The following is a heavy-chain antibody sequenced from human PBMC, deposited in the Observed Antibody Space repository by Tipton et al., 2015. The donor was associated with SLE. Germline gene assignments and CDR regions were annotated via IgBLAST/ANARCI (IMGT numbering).Heavy chain of an antibody. D-gene: IGHD6-19*01. V-gene: IGHV4-4*07. CDR2: LNPSGGT. Sequence: TLSLTCTVSGGSISSEYWSWLRLPAGKGLEWIGRLNPSGGTNYNPSLKSRVTMSVDTSKKQFSLKLTAVTAADTAVYYCARYNSPSWFDPWGQGTLVTVSS. CDR3: ARYNSPSWFDP. J-gene: IGHJ5*02. CDR1: GGSISSEY.